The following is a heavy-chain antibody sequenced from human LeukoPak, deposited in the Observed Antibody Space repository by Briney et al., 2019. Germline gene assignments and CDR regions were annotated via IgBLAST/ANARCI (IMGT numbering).Heavy chain of an antibody. J-gene: IGHJ4*02. Sequence: SETLSLTCAVYGGSFSGYYWSWIRQPPGKGLEWIGYIYYSGSTYYNPSLKSRVTISVDTSKNQFSLKLSSVTAADTAVYYCAGEKLFYYYDSSGYSDYWGQGTLVTVSS. D-gene: IGHD3-22*01. CDR2: IYYSGST. CDR1: GGSFSGYY. CDR3: AGEKLFYYYDSSGYSDY. V-gene: IGHV4-30-4*01.